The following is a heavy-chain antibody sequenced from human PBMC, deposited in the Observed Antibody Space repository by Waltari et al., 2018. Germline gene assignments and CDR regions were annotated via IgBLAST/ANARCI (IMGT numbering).Heavy chain of an antibody. CDR1: GFTFDHSG. CDR3: ARAGYSSFWGRFDP. Sequence: EVQLVESGGGVVRPGGSLRLSLAGSGFTFDHSGIGWVRQAPGKGLVVVSGIDWNVCSTGYADSGKGRFTISRDNAKNSLYLQMNSLRAEDTAWYHCARAGYSSFWGRFDPWGQGTLVTVSS. CDR2: IDWNVCST. J-gene: IGHJ5*02. V-gene: IGHV3-20*02. D-gene: IGHD6-13*01.